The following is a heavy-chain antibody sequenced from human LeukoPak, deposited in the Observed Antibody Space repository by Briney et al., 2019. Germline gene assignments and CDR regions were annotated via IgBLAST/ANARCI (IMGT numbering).Heavy chain of an antibody. CDR1: GFTFNHHG. J-gene: IGHJ4*02. D-gene: IGHD4-11*01. CDR3: AKDAQRGFDYSNSLEY. Sequence: GGSLRLSCAASGFTFNHHGMHWVSQAPGKGLEWVAVIWSDGSNKFYADSVRGRFTISRDDSRKTVYLQMDRMTAEDTAIYYCAKDAQRGFDYSNSLEYWGQGALVTVSS. CDR2: IWSDGSNK. V-gene: IGHV3-33*06.